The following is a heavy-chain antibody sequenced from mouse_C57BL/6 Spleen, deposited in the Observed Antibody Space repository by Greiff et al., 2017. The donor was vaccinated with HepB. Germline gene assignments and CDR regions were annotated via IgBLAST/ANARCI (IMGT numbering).Heavy chain of an antibody. Sequence: EVKLMESGGGLVKPGGSLKLSCAASGFTFSSYTISWVRQTPEKRLEWVATISGGGGNTYYPDSVKGRFTISRDNAKNTLYLQMSSLRSEDTALYYCARLNYGNLAWFAYWGQGTLVTVSA. CDR2: ISGGGGNT. CDR3: ARLNYGNLAWFAY. CDR1: GFTFSSYT. V-gene: IGHV5-9*01. D-gene: IGHD2-1*01. J-gene: IGHJ3*01.